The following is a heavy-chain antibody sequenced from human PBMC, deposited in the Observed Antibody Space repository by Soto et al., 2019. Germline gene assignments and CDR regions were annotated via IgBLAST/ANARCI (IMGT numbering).Heavy chain of an antibody. V-gene: IGHV1-2*04. CDR3: ARGYYNGNDGKTGTNWFDS. D-gene: IGHD1-1*01. J-gene: IGHJ5*01. CDR2: INPNSGGT. Sequence: QVQLVQSGAEVKKPGASVKVSCKASGYTFTGYYMHWVRQAPGQGLEWMGWINPNSGGTNYAQKFQRWVTMTRDTSISTAYMVLSRLRSDDTAVYYCARGYYNGNDGKTGTNWFDSWGQGTLVTVSS. CDR1: GYTFTGYY.